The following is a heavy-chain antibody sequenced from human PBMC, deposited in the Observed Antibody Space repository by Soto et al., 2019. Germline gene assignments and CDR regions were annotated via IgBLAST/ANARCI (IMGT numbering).Heavy chain of an antibody. V-gene: IGHV1-24*01. CDR2: FDPEDGET. CDR1: GYTLTELS. CDR3: ATATNYYDSSGYYPKRWFDP. J-gene: IGHJ5*02. D-gene: IGHD3-22*01. Sequence: ASVKVSCKVSGYTLTELSMHWVRQAPGKGLEWMGGFDPEDGETIYAQKFQGRVTMTEDTSTDTAYMELSSLRSEDTAVYYCATATNYYDSSGYYPKRWFDPWGQGTLVTVSS.